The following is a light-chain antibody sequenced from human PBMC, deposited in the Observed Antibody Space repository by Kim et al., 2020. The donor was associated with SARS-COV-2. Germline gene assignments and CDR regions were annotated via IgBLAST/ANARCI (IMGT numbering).Light chain of an antibody. CDR2: WAS. V-gene: IGKV4-1*01. CDR1: QSVLYSSNNKNY. J-gene: IGKJ4*01. Sequence: DIVMTQSPDSLAVSLGERATINCKSSQSVLYSSNNKNYLAWYQQKPGQSPKLLIYWASTRESGVPDRFSGSGSGTDFTLTISSLQAEDVAVYCCQQYYSIPPYTFGGGTKVDIK. CDR3: QQYYSIPPYT.